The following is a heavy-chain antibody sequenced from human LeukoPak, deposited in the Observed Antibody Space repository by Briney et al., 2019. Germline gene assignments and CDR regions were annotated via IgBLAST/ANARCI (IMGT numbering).Heavy chain of an antibody. Sequence: SQTLSLTCTVSGGSISSGSYYWSWIRQPPGKGLEWIGYIYYSGSTNYNPSLKSRVTISVDTSKNQFSLKLSSVTAADTAVYYCARDRGYDFGWFDPWGQGTLVTVSS. CDR1: GGSISSGSYY. CDR3: ARDRGYDFGWFDP. D-gene: IGHD5-12*01. V-gene: IGHV4-61*01. J-gene: IGHJ5*02. CDR2: IYYSGST.